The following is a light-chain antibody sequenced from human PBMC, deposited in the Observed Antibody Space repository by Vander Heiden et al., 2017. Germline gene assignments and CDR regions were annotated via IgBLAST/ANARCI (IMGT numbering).Light chain of an antibody. CDR2: GAS. V-gene: IGKV3-15*01. J-gene: IGKJ2*01. Sequence: EIVMTQSPATLSVSPGERATLSCMASQSVTSNLAWYQQKPGQAPRLLIYGASTRATDIPARFSGSGSGTEFTLTISSLQSEDFAVYYCQQYNNWPLYTFGQGTKLEIK. CDR3: QQYNNWPLYT. CDR1: QSVTSN.